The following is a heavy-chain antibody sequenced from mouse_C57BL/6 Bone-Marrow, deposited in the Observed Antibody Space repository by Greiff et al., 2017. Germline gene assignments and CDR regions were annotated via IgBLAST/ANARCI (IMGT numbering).Heavy chain of an antibody. V-gene: IGHV14-4*01. J-gene: IGHJ1*03. CDR1: GFNIKDDY. Sequence: VQLKESGAELVRPGASVKLSCTASGFNIKDDYMHWVKQRPEQGLEWIGWIDPENGDTEYASKFKGKATITADTSSNTAYLQLSSLTSEDTAVYYCTTCGSSPCFDVWGTGTTVTVSS. CDR2: IDPENGDT. CDR3: TTCGSSPCFDV. D-gene: IGHD1-1*01.